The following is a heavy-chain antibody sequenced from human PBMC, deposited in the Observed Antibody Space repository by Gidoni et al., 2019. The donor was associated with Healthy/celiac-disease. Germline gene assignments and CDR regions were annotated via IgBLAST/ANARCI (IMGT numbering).Heavy chain of an antibody. D-gene: IGHD4-17*01. CDR1: GGSFSGYY. CDR2: INHSVST. J-gene: IGHJ4*02. V-gene: IGHV4-34*01. CDR3: ARSGFYRLRLKATSFDY. Sequence: QVQLQQWGAGLLKPSETLSLTCAVYGGSFSGYYWNWIRQPPGKGLEWIGEINHSVSTNYNPSLKSRVTISVDTSKNQFSLRLSSVTAADTAVYYCARSGFYRLRLKATSFDYWGQGTLVTVSS.